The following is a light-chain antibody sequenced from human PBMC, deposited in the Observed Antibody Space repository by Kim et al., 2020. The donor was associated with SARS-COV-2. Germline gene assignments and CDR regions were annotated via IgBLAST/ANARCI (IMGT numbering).Light chain of an antibody. V-gene: IGLV3-9*01. CDR2: RDS. J-gene: IGLJ3*02. Sequence: SYELTQPLSVSVALGQTARIICGGNNIGSKNVHWYQQKPGQAPVLVIYRDSNRPSGIPERFSGSNSGNTATLTISRAQAGDEADYYCQVLAPVRVFGGGTQLTVL. CDR1: NIGSKN. CDR3: QVLAPVRV.